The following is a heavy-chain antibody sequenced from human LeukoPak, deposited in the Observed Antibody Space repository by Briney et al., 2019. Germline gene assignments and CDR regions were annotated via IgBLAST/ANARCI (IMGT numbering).Heavy chain of an antibody. CDR1: GFTFSSYS. V-gene: IGHV3-21*01. D-gene: IGHD2-2*01. CDR3: ARGNCSSTSCYGVRDY. CDR2: ISSSSSYI. J-gene: IGHJ4*02. Sequence: GGSLRLSCAAPGFTFSSYSMNWVRQAPGKGLEWVSSISSSSSYIYYADSVKGRFTISRDNAKNSLYLQMNSLRAEDTAVYYCARGNCSSTSCYGVRDYWGQGTLVTVSS.